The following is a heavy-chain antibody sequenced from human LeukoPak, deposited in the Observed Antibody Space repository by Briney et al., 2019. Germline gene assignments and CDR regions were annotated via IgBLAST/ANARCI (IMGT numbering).Heavy chain of an antibody. CDR2: INQDGSEN. CDR3: AKRRSNHN. D-gene: IGHD4-11*01. J-gene: IGHJ4*03. Sequence: GGSLRLSCAASGFTFSDFWMGWVRQAPGKGLEWMANINQDGSENYYVDSVKGRFTISRDNDKNLPHQLMTSLRAEDTAVYYCAKRRSNHNWGQGTLVTVST. CDR1: GFTFSDFW. V-gene: IGHV3-7*01.